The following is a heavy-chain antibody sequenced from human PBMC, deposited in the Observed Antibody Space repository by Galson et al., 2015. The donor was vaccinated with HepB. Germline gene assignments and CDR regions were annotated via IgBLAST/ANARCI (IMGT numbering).Heavy chain of an antibody. D-gene: IGHD5-18*01. CDR2: IIPIFGTA. V-gene: IGHV1-69*13. CDR3: ARAQTAMANYYGMDV. J-gene: IGHJ6*02. Sequence: SVKVSCKASGGTFSSYAISWVRQAPGQGLEWMGGIIPIFGTANYAQKFQGRVTITADDSTSTAYMELSSLRSEDTAVYYCARAQTAMANYYGMDVWGQGTTVTVSS. CDR1: GGTFSSYA.